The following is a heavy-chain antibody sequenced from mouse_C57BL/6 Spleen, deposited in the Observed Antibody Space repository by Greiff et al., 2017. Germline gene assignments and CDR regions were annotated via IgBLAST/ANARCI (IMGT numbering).Heavy chain of an antibody. CDR1: GYSFSSSW. J-gene: IGHJ2*01. V-gene: IGHV1-82*01. Sequence: QVQLKESGPELVKPGASVKISCKASGYSFSSSWMNWVKQRPGKGLEWIGRIYPGDGDTNYNGKFKGKATLTADKSSSTAYMQLSSLTSEDSAVYFCARKELRWYFDYWGQGTTLTVSS. CDR2: IYPGDGDT. D-gene: IGHD1-1*02. CDR3: ARKELRWYFDY.